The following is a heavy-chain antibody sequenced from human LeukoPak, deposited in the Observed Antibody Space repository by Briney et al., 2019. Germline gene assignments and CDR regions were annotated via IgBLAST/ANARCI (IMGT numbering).Heavy chain of an antibody. CDR2: IDPTDSYT. D-gene: IGHD6-6*01. J-gene: IGHJ4*02. CDR3: ARRGRSSSNFDF. Sequence: GESLKISGKGSGYIFTSYWITWVRQMPGKGLEWMGMIDPTDSYTNYSPSFQGHVTISTDKSISTAYLQWSSLKASDTAIYYCARRGRSSSNFDFWGQGTLVTVSS. V-gene: IGHV5-10-1*01. CDR1: GYIFTSYW.